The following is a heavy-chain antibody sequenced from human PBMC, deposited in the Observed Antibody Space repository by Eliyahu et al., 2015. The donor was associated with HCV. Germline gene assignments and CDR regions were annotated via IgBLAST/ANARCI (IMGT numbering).Heavy chain of an antibody. J-gene: IGHJ4*02. D-gene: IGHD5-12*01. V-gene: IGHV5-51*01. CDR3: ARRYSGDDHLDY. CDR1: GYFFTSHW. CDR2: IYPGDSDT. Sequence: EVQLVQSGADVKKPGESLRISCKGSGYFFTSHWIVWVRQMPGKGLEWMGMIYPGDSDTRYSPSFQGQVTVSADKSIKTTYLQWTSLKASDTATYYCARRYSGDDHLDYWGQGTLVTVSS.